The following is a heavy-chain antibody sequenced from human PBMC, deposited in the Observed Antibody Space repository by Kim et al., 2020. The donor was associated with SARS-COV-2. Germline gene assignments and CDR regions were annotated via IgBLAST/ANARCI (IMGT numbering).Heavy chain of an antibody. V-gene: IGHV3-33*06. CDR1: GFTFSSYA. D-gene: IGHD1-26*01. CDR3: AKDHGWPQLRNSGSYFGSGTLDY. Sequence: GGSLRLSCAASGFTFSSYAMHWVRQAPGKGLEWVAVIWYDGSNKYYADSVKGRFTISRDNSKNTLYLQMNSLRAEDTAVYYCAKDHGWPQLRNSGSYFGSGTLDYWGQGTLVTVSS. J-gene: IGHJ4*02. CDR2: IWYDGSNK.